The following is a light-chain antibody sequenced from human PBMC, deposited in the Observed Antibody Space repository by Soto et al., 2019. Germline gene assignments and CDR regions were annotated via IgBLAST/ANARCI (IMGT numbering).Light chain of an antibody. CDR3: SSYTTSSTVV. CDR1: SSDVGGYNS. V-gene: IGLV2-14*01. Sequence: QSVLTQPASVSGSPGQSITISCTGTSSDVGGYNSVSWYQQHPGKAPKLMIYDVTNRPSGVSNRFSGSKSGNTASLTISGLQAEDEADYSCSSYTTSSTVVFGGGTQLTVL. J-gene: IGLJ2*01. CDR2: DVT.